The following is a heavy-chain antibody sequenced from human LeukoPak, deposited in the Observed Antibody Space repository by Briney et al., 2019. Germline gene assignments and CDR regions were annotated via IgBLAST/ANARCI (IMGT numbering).Heavy chain of an antibody. J-gene: IGHJ4*02. CDR3: ARGSTTVTSRGYFDF. CDR1: GFTFSSYW. CDR2: IKQDGSEK. V-gene: IGHV3-7*01. D-gene: IGHD4-17*01. Sequence: HPGGSLRLSCAASGFTFSSYWMNWVRQAPGKGLEWVANIKQDGSEKSYVDSVKGRFTISRDNARNSLYLQMNSLRAEDTAVYYCARGSTTVTSRGYFDFWGQGTLVPVSS.